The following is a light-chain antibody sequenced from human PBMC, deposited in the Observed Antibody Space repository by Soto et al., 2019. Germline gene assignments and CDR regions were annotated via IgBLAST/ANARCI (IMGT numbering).Light chain of an antibody. J-gene: IGLJ3*02. Sequence: QSVLTQPPSASGTPGLRVTISCSGGRSNIGTNFVFWYQQFPGTAPKLLIYRNDQRPSGVSDRFSGSKSGTSASLAISGLRSEDEAAYYCATWDDSLSAWVFGGGTKLTVL. CDR1: RSNIGTNF. CDR3: ATWDDSLSAWV. CDR2: RND. V-gene: IGLV1-47*01.